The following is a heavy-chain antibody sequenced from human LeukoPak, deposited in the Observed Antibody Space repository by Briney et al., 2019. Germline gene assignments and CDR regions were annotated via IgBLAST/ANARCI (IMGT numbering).Heavy chain of an antibody. Sequence: TETLSLTCAVSGYSISSGYYWGWIRQPPGKGLEWIGSIYHSGSTYYIPSLKSRVTISVDTSKNQFSLKLSSVTAADTAVYYCATVDTAMVYFDYWGQGTLVTVSS. D-gene: IGHD5-18*01. CDR1: GYSISSGYY. V-gene: IGHV4-38-2*01. CDR2: IYHSGST. J-gene: IGHJ4*02. CDR3: ATVDTAMVYFDY.